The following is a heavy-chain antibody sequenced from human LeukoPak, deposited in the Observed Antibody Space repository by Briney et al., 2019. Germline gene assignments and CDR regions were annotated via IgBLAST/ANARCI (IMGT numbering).Heavy chain of an antibody. J-gene: IGHJ5*02. V-gene: IGHV4-4*07. D-gene: IGHD6-19*01. CDR3: ARDFGFGSA. CDR2: IFTSGTT. Sequence: SEALSLTCTVSGGSISSSYWSWIRQPAGKGLEWIGRIFTSGTTEYNPSLKSRVTMSVDTSKNQFSLKLTSVTAADTAVYYCARDFGFGSAWGQGALVTVSS. CDR1: GGSISSSY.